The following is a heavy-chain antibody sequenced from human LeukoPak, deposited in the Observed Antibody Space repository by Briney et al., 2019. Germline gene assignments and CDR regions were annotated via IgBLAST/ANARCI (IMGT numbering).Heavy chain of an antibody. J-gene: IGHJ4*02. V-gene: IGHV4-34*01. CDR1: GGPFSGYY. CDR2: INHSGST. D-gene: IGHD3-22*01. Sequence: NASETLSLTCAVYGGPFSGYYWSWIRQPPGKGLEWIGEINHSGSTNYNPSLKSRVTISVDTSKNQFSLKLSSVTAADAAVYYCASYYDRSGLDSWGQGTLVTVSS. CDR3: ASYYDRSGLDS.